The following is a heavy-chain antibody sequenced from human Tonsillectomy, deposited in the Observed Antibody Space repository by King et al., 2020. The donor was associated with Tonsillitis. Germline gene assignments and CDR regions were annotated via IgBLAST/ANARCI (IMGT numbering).Heavy chain of an antibody. D-gene: IGHD4-17*01. Sequence: VQLVESRGGLVQPGGSLKLSCAASGFTFRGSAMHWVRQASGKGLEWVGRIRSKPNSYATAYGASVKGRFTISRDDSKNTMYLQMNSLKTEDTAVYYCIRFAAPEYGDYGDYWGQGTLVTVSS. CDR1: GFTFRGSA. J-gene: IGHJ4*02. CDR3: IRFAAPEYGDYGDY. CDR2: IRSKPNSYAT. V-gene: IGHV3-73*02.